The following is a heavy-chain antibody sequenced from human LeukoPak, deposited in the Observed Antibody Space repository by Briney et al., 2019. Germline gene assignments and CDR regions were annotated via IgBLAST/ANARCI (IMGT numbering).Heavy chain of an antibody. CDR3: AKDRYYYDSSGYYYDQIPDY. V-gene: IGHV3-30*18. Sequence: PGGSLRLSCAASGFTFSSYGMHWVRQAPGKGLEWVAVISYDGSNKYYADSVKGRFTISRDNSKNTLYLQMNSLRAEDTAVYYCAKDRYYYDSSGYYYDQIPDYWGQGTLVTVSS. D-gene: IGHD3-22*01. CDR1: GFTFSSYG. CDR2: ISYDGSNK. J-gene: IGHJ4*02.